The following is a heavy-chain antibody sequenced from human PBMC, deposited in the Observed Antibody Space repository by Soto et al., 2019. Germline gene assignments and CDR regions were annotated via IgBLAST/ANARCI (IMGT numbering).Heavy chain of an antibody. CDR1: GFTFSNAW. V-gene: IGHV3-15*07. D-gene: IGHD3-9*01. CDR3: TTIALRYFDWLYESEMDV. CDR2: IKSKTDGGTT. Sequence: GGSLRLSCAASGFTFSNAWMNWVRQAPGKGLEWVGRIKSKTDGGTTDYAAPVKGRFTISRDDSKNTLYLQMNSLKTEDTAVYYCTTIALRYFDWLYESEMDVWGQRTTVTVSS. J-gene: IGHJ6*02.